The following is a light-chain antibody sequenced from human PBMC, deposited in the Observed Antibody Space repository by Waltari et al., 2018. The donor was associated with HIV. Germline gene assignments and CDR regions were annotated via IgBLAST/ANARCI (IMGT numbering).Light chain of an antibody. CDR2: GAS. V-gene: IGKV1-6*01. CDR3: LQDYNYPRT. Sequence: IKMTQSPSSLSASMGERFTITGRASQSIRNYLAWYQQPPGKAPKLLISGASSFKTGVPSRFSGSGSDTDFTLTIDNLQPEDFATYYRLQDYNYPRTFGQGTRLEIK. J-gene: IGKJ2*01. CDR1: QSIRNY.